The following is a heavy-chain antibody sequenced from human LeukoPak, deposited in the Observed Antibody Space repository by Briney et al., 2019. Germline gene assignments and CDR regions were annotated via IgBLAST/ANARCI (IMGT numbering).Heavy chain of an antibody. V-gene: IGHV3-7*01. D-gene: IGHD3-16*01. CDR3: ARYDYVWGSYYMDV. CDR1: GFTFSSYW. Sequence: GGSLRVSCAASGFTFSSYWMSWVRQAPGKGLEWVANIKQDGSEKYYVDSVKGRFTISRDNAKNSLYLQMNSLRAEDTAVYYCARYDYVWGSYYMDVWGKGTTVTASS. CDR2: IKQDGSEK. J-gene: IGHJ6*03.